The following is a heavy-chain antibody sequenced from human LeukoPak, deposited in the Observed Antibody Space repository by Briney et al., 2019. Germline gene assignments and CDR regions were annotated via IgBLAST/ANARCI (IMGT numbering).Heavy chain of an antibody. D-gene: IGHD3/OR15-3a*01. CDR2: ISAYNGNT. CDR1: GYTFTSYG. V-gene: IGHV1-18*01. J-gene: IGHJ3*02. CDR3: AREGFGLGNYDAFDI. Sequence: GASVKVSCKASGYTFTSYGISWVRQAPGQGLEWMGWISAYNGNTNYAQKLQGRVTMTTDTSTSTAYMELRSLRSDDTAVYYCAREGFGLGNYDAFDIWGQGTMVTVSS.